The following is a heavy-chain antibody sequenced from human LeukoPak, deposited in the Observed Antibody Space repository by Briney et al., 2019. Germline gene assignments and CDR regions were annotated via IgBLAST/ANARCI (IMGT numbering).Heavy chain of an antibody. V-gene: IGHV4-59*01. CDR3: ARGNAYNWRFDF. CDR1: GGSISSYY. J-gene: IGHJ4*02. Sequence: SETLSLTCSVSGGSISSYYRNWIRQTPGKGLQWIGYTHYSGSTNYNPSLKSRVSISVDTFKNQFSLKLSSVTAADTALYYCARGNAYNWRFDFWGQGTLVTVSS. D-gene: IGHD1-1*01. CDR2: THYSGST.